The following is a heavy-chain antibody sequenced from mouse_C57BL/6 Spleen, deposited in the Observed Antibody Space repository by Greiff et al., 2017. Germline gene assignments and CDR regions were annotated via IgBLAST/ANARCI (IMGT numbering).Heavy chain of an antibody. CDR2: IDPSDSYT. D-gene: IGHD1-1*01. CDR3: ARYGSSNFDY. CDR1: GYTFTSYW. J-gene: IGHJ2*01. Sequence: QVQLQQPGAELVMPGASVKLSCKASGYTFTSYWMHWVKQRPGQGLEWIGEIDPSDSYTNYNQKFKGKSTLTIDKSSSTAYMQLSSLTSEDSAVYYCARYGSSNFDYWGQGTTLTVSS. V-gene: IGHV1-69*01.